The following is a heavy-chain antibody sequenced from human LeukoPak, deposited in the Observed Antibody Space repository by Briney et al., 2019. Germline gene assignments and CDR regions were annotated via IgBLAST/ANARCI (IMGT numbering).Heavy chain of an antibody. D-gene: IGHD3-10*01. CDR1: GGSISSYY. Sequence: TSSETLSLTCTVSGGSISSYYWSWIRQPPGKGLEWIGYIYYSGSTNYNPSLKSRVTISVDTSKNQFSLKLSSVTAADTAVYYCARGDTAPYGSGSYPDYWGQGTLVTVSS. CDR2: IYYSGST. CDR3: ARGDTAPYGSGSYPDY. V-gene: IGHV4-59*01. J-gene: IGHJ4*02.